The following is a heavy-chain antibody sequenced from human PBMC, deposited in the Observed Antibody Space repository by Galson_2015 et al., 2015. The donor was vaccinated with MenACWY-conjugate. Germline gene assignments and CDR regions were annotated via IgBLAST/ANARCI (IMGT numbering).Heavy chain of an antibody. V-gene: IGHV3-74*01. D-gene: IGHD2-2*01. CDR2: INSDGSST. CDR3: AQYCSSTSCYAGKGA. J-gene: IGHJ4*02. Sequence: SLRLSCAASGFTFSSYWMHWVRQAPGKGLVWVSRINSDGSSTSYADSVKGRFTISRDNAKNTLYLQMNSLRAEDTAVYYCAQYCSSTSCYAGKGARGQGTLVTVSS. CDR1: GFTFSSYW.